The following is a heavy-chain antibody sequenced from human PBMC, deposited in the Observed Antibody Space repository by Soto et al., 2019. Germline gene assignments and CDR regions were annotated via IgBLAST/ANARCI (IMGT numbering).Heavy chain of an antibody. D-gene: IGHD1-1*01. V-gene: IGHV4-34*01. CDR1: GGFVSSGSYY. CDR3: ARVERGTATTVVDAFDI. Sequence: QVQLQQWGAGLLKPSETLSLTCAVYGGFVSSGSYYWSWIRQPPGKGLEWIGEMSHSGGTHFNPSLKSRVTRSVDTSKTQFSLKMSSVTVADTALYYCARVERGTATTVVDAFDIWGPGTMVTVSS. J-gene: IGHJ3*02. CDR2: MSHSGGT.